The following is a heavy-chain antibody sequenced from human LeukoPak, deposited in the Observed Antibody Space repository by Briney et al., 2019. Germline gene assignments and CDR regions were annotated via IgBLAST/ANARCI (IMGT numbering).Heavy chain of an antibody. CDR3: ARANRFLEWFDY. J-gene: IGHJ4*02. D-gene: IGHD3-3*01. CDR1: GGSISSGSYY. CDR2: IYTSGST. Sequence: SETLSLTCTVSGGSISSGSYYWSWIRQPAGKGLEWIGRIYTSGSTNYNPSLKSRVTMSVDTSKNQFSLKLSSVTAADTAVYYCARANRFLEWFDYWGQGTLVTVSS. V-gene: IGHV4-61*02.